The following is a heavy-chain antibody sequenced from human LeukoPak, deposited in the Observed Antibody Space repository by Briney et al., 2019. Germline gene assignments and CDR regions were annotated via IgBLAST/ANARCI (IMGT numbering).Heavy chain of an antibody. CDR2: ISSSGYYI. CDR3: ARDLVSRSNY. Sequence: GGSLKLSCAASGFTFSRYTMNWVRQSPGKGLEWVSSISSSGYYIYYADSVKGRFTISRDNAKNSLYLQMNSLRAEDTAVYYCARDLVSRSNYWGQGTPVTVSS. V-gene: IGHV3-21*01. D-gene: IGHD6-6*01. J-gene: IGHJ4*02. CDR1: GFTFSRYT.